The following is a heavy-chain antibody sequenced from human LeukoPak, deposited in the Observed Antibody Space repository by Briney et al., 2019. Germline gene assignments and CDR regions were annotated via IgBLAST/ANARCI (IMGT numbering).Heavy chain of an antibody. CDR2: IKSKTDGGTT. D-gene: IGHD1-26*01. CDR1: GFTFSNAW. Sequence: KTGGSLRLSCAASGFTFSNAWMSWVRQAPGKGLEWVGRIKSKTDGGTTDYAAPVKGRFTISRDDSKNTLYLQMNSLKTEDTAVYYCTTDSLWELLGRGGLDYWGQGTLVTVSS. J-gene: IGHJ4*02. CDR3: TTDSLWELLGRGGLDY. V-gene: IGHV3-15*01.